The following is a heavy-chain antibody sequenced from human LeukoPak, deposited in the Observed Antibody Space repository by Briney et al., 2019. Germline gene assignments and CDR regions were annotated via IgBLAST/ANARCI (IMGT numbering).Heavy chain of an antibody. V-gene: IGHV3-23*01. CDR1: GFTFNNYG. D-gene: IGHD7-27*01. J-gene: IGHJ4*02. CDR3: AKDLGYAFDF. Sequence: GKSLRLSCAASGFTFNNYGMHWVRQAPGLGLEWVSSTSGNGVKTYYADSVKGRFTISRDNSKKTLYLQMKSLRAEDTAIYYCAKDLGYAFDFWGQGTLVTVSS. CDR2: TSGNGVKT.